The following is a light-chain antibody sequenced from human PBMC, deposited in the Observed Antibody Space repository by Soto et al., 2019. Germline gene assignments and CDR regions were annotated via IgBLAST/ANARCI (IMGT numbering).Light chain of an antibody. J-gene: IGLJ2*01. CDR1: RSDVGFYNY. V-gene: IGLV2-14*01. CDR3: SSYTTSRPVV. CDR2: DVT. Sequence: QSALTQPASVSGSPGQSITIPCTGTRSDVGFYNYVSWFQQHQGKAPKLMISDVTNRPSGVSNRFSGSKSGNTASLTISGLQAEDEADYYCSSYTTSRPVVFGGGTKVTVL.